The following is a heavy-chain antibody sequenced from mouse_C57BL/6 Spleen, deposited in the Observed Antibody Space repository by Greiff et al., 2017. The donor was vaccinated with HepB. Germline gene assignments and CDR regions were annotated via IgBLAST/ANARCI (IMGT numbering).Heavy chain of an antibody. Sequence: VQRVESGAELARPGASVKMSCKASGYTFTSYTMHWVKQRPGQGLEWIGYINPSSGYTKYNQKFKDKATLTADKSSSTAYMQLSSLTSEDSAVYYCAREGNDPWFAYWGQGTLVTVSA. CDR3: AREGNDPWFAY. V-gene: IGHV1-4*01. CDR1: GYTFTSYT. J-gene: IGHJ3*01. CDR2: INPSSGYT.